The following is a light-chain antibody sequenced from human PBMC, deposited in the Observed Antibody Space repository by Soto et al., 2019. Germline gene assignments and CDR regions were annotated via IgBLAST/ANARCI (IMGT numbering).Light chain of an antibody. V-gene: IGKV1-17*01. J-gene: IGKJ1*01. Sequence: DIQMTQSPSSLSASVGYRFTITCRTSQGIGNDLGWYQQKPGKAPKRLIYAASSLQSGVPSRFSGSGSGTEFTLTISSLQPEDFATYYCLQHNTYPPTFGQGTTGDIK. CDR1: QGIGND. CDR2: AAS. CDR3: LQHNTYPPT.